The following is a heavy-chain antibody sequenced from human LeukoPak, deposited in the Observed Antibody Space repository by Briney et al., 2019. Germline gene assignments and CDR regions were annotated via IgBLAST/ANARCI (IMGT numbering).Heavy chain of an antibody. CDR2: IYYSGST. V-gene: IGHV4-39*07. CDR3: ARDQAYGDYTFDY. J-gene: IGHJ4*02. D-gene: IGHD4-17*01. Sequence: SETLSLTCTVSGGSISSSSYYWGWIRQPPGKGLEWIGSIYYSGSTYYNPSLKSRVTISVDTSKNQFSLKLSSVTAADTAVYYCARDQAYGDYTFDYWRQGTLVTVSS. CDR1: GGSISSSSYY.